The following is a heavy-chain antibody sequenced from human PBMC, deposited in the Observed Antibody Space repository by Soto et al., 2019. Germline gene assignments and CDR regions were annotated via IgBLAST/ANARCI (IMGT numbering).Heavy chain of an antibody. V-gene: IGHV3-74*01. Sequence: RLSYGVAEVTCGSHGVRCVSKIQGKGLVWVSRLYSDGSRTSYADSVKGRFTISRDNAKNTLYLQMDSLRAEDTVVYYCARGARGYHYMDVWGNGSPVPVS. J-gene: IGHJ6*03. CDR1: EVTCGSHG. CDR3: ARGARGYHYMDV. D-gene: IGHD3-10*01. CDR2: LYSDGSRT.